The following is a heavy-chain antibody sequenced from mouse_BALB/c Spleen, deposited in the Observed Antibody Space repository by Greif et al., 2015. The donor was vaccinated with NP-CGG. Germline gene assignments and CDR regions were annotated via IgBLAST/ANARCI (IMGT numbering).Heavy chain of an antibody. J-gene: IGHJ4*01. V-gene: IGHV1-69*01. CDR2: IDTSDSYT. CDR3: ARALRYAMDY. CDR1: GYTFTDYW. D-gene: IGHD1-1*01. Sequence: QVQLQQSGAELVMPGASVKMSRKASGYTFTDYWMHWVKQRPGQGLEWIGAIDTSDSYTSYNQKFKGKATLTVDESSSTAYMQLSSLTSEDSAVYYCARALRYAMDYWGQGTSVTVSS.